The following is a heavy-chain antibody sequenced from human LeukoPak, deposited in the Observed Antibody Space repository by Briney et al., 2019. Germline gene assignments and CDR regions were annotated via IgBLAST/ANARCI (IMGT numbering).Heavy chain of an antibody. J-gene: IGHJ4*02. D-gene: IGHD3-22*01. V-gene: IGHV3-30*18. Sequence: GGSLRLSCAVSGFDFSNYGMHWVRQAQGKGLEWVAVISSDGSEEYYADSVKGRFTIFRDNSKKTLYLQMNSLRVEDTAVYYCAKGSSDSWYSALEYWGQGTLVTVSS. CDR3: AKGSSDSWYSALEY. CDR1: GFDFSNYG. CDR2: ISSDGSEE.